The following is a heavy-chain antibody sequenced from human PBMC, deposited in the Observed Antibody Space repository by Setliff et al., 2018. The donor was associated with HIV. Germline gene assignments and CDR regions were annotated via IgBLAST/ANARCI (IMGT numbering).Heavy chain of an antibody. CDR2: ISSNSYYI. CDR1: GFPFSSYS. V-gene: IGHV3-21*01. J-gene: IGHJ6*03. D-gene: IGHD1-26*01. Sequence: GGSLRLSCVVSGFPFSSYSMNWVRQAPGKGLEWVASISSNSYYIYYADSVKGRFTISRDNAMNSLYLQMNSLRAEDTAVYSCARVGAATASYYYYYMDVWGKGTTVTVS. CDR3: ARVGAATASYYYYYMDV.